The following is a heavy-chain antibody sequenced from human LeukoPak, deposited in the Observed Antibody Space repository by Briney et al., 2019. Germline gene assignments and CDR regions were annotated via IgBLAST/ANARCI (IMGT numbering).Heavy chain of an antibody. D-gene: IGHD3-22*01. CDR3: AKSVGYHSDRSGYYWLGSFDS. V-gene: IGHV3-23*01. Sequence: EAGGSLRLSCVPSGFTISSYPMSWVRQAAGKGLERVASISGGGLNTYYADSVKGHFTISRDESKNTLYLQINSLRAEDTAVYYCAKSVGYHSDRSGYYWLGSFDSWGQGTLVTVSS. CDR2: ISGGGLNT. J-gene: IGHJ4*03. CDR1: GFTISSYP.